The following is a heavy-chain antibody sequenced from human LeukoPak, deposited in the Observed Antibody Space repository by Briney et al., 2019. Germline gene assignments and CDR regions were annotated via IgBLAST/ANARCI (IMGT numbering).Heavy chain of an antibody. V-gene: IGHV4-31*03. CDR2: INYSGTT. Sequence: SETLSLTCTVSGDSISSGDHYWSWARQHPGKGLEWIGYINYSGTTYYNPSLTSRVTISVDTSKNQFSLKLSSVTAADTAVYYCARTYCRGGTCYSWDYWGQGTLVTVSS. CDR3: ARTYCRGGTCYSWDY. CDR1: GDSISSGDHY. D-gene: IGHD2-15*01. J-gene: IGHJ4*02.